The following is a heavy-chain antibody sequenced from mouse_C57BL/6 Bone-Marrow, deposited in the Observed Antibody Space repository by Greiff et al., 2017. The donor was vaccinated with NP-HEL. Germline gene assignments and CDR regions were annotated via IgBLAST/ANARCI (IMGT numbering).Heavy chain of an antibody. J-gene: IGHJ4*01. Sequence: QVQLQQPGAELVRPGTSVKLSCKASGYTFTSYCMHWVKQRPGQGLEWIGVIDPSDSYTNYNQKFKGKATLTVDTSSSTAYMQLSSLTSEDSAVYYCARAGITTVVATKAMDYWGQGTSVTVSS. CDR1: GYTFTSYC. D-gene: IGHD1-1*01. V-gene: IGHV1-59*01. CDR3: ARAGITTVVATKAMDY. CDR2: IDPSDSYT.